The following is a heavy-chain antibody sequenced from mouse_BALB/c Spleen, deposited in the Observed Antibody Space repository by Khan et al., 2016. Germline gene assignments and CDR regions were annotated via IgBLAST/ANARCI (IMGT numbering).Heavy chain of an antibody. CDR2: FYPNTEYT. D-gene: IGHD1-1*01. Sequence: QVQLKQPGAELAKPGASVKISCQAFVNTFIDYWLHWVKQKLGQGLEWSGYFYPNTEYTKDNRMFKDKATLTADKSSSTAYMQLSSLTSEEAAVYYCARWSYYYGSNYGWFAYWGQGTLVTGAA. V-gene: IGHV1-4*01. CDR1: VNTFIDYW. CDR3: ARWSYYYGSNYGWFAY. J-gene: IGHJ3*01.